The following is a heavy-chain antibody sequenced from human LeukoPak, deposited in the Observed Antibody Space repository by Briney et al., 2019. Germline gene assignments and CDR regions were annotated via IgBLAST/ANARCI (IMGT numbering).Heavy chain of an antibody. CDR2: ISYDGSNK. D-gene: IGHD3-22*01. CDR3: ASGPVLTMIVLYYFDY. V-gene: IGHV3-30-3*01. J-gene: IGHJ4*02. Sequence: GGSLRLSCAASGFTFSSYAMHWVRQAPGKGLEWVAVISYDGSNKYYPDSVKGRFTISRDNSKNTLYLQMNSLRAEDTAVYYCASGPVLTMIVLYYFDYWGQGTLVTVSS. CDR1: GFTFSSYA.